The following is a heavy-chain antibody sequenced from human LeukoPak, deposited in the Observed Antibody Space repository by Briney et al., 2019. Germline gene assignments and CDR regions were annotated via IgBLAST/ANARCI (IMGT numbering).Heavy chain of an antibody. J-gene: IGHJ5*02. CDR3: ARQDRGNWFDP. V-gene: IGHV4-39*01. Sequence: SETLSLTCTVSGGSISSSSYYWGWIRQPPGKGLEWIGSIYYSGYTYYNPSLKSRVTISVDTSKNQFSLKLSSVTAADTAVYYCARQDRGNWFDPWGQGTLVTVSS. CDR2: IYYSGYT. CDR1: GGSISSSSYY.